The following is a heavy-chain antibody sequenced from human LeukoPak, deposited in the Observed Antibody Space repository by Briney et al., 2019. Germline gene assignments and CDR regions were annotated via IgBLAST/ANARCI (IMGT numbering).Heavy chain of an antibody. V-gene: IGHV1-69*13. Sequence: SVKVSCKASGGTFGSYAISWVRQAPGQGLEWMGGIIPIFGTANYAQKFQGRVTITADESTSTAYMELSSLRSEDTAVYYCARDLRDIVVVPAAHNLYYYYGMDVWGQGTMVTVSS. CDR3: ARDLRDIVVVPAAHNLYYYYGMDV. CDR2: IIPIFGTA. J-gene: IGHJ6*02. D-gene: IGHD2-2*01. CDR1: GGTFGSYA.